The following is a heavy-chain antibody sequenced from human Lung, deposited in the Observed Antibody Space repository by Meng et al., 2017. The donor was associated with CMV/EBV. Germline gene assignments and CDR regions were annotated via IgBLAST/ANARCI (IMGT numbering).Heavy chain of an antibody. CDR1: GFTFSTYW. D-gene: IGHD3-10*01. J-gene: IGHJ4*02. CDR2: IKQDGSEK. Sequence: ESLKISCAASGFTFSTYWMNWVRQAPGKGLEWVANIKQDGSEKYYVGSVEGRFTLSRDNAKNSLALKMNSLRAEDTAVYYCASSFEYWGQGTLVTVSS. V-gene: IGHV3-7*01. CDR3: ASSFEY.